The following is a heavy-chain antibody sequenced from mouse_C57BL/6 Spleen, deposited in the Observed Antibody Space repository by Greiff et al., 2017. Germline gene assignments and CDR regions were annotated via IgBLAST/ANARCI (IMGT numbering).Heavy chain of an antibody. J-gene: IGHJ4*01. CDR3: ARDYYSNPYAMDY. CDR2: IYPGDGDT. CDR1: GYAFSSSW. D-gene: IGHD2-5*01. Sequence: VQLQQSGPELVKPGASVKISCKASGYAFSSSWMNWVKQRPGKGLEWIGRIYPGDGDTNYNGKFKGKATLTADKSSSTAYMQLSSLTSEDSAVYFCARDYYSNPYAMDYWGQGTSETVSS. V-gene: IGHV1-82*01.